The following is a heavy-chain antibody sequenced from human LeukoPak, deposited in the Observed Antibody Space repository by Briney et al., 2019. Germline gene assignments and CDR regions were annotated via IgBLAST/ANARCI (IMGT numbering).Heavy chain of an antibody. Sequence: ASVKVSCKVSGYTLTELSMHWVRQAPGKGLEWMGGFDPEDGETIYAQKFQGRVTMTEDTSTDTAYMELSSLRSEDTAVYYCATDRLYSSSWYVGSGWFDPWGQGTLVTVSS. CDR1: GYTLTELS. V-gene: IGHV1-24*01. J-gene: IGHJ5*02. CDR2: FDPEDGET. D-gene: IGHD6-13*01. CDR3: ATDRLYSSSWYVGSGWFDP.